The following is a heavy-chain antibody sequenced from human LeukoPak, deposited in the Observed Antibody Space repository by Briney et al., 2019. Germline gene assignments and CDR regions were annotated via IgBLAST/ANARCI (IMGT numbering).Heavy chain of an antibody. CDR2: ISSSSIYT. J-gene: IGHJ4*02. D-gene: IGHD2-15*01. V-gene: IGHV3-11*05. CDR1: GFIFSDYY. Sequence: GESLQISCAASGFIFSDYYMSWIRQAPGKGLEWLSYISSSSIYTSYADSVKGRFTISRDNAKNSLYLQLNSLRAEDTAVYYCARGSPPDYWGRGTLVTVSS. CDR3: ARGSPPDY.